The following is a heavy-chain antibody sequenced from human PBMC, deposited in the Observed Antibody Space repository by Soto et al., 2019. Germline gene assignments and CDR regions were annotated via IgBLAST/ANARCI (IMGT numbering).Heavy chain of an antibody. Sequence: GASVKVSCKASGGTFSSYAISWLRQAPGQGLEWMGGIIPIFGTANYAQKFQGRVTITADESTSTAYMELSSLRSEDTAVYYCARDTTYYYDSSGYSRFDYWGQGTLVTVSS. D-gene: IGHD3-22*01. J-gene: IGHJ4*02. CDR2: IIPIFGTA. CDR1: GGTFSSYA. V-gene: IGHV1-69*13. CDR3: ARDTTYYYDSSGYSRFDY.